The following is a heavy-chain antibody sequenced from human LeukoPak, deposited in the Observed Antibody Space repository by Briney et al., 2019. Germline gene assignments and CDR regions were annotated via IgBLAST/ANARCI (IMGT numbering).Heavy chain of an antibody. J-gene: IGHJ4*02. CDR1: GFTFDDYA. Sequence: GRSLRLSCAASGFTFDDYAMHSVRQAPGKGLEWVSGISWNSGSIGYADSVKGRFTISRDNAKNSLYLQMNSLRAEDMALYYCAKSSGYSSSWALDYWGQGTLVTVSS. CDR2: ISWNSGSI. V-gene: IGHV3-9*03. D-gene: IGHD6-13*01. CDR3: AKSSGYSSSWALDY.